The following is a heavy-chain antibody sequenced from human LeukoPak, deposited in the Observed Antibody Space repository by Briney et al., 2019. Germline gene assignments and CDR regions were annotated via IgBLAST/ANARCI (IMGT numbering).Heavy chain of an antibody. J-gene: IGHJ6*02. CDR2: IYYSGST. Sequence: KTSETLSLTCTVSGGSISSGGYYWSWIRQHPGKGLEWIGYIYYSGSTYYNPSLKSRVTISVDTSKNQFSLKLSSVTAADTAVYYCARDLGVRGVGNAIYYYGMDVWGQGTTVTVSS. V-gene: IGHV4-31*03. CDR3: ARDLGVRGVGNAIYYYGMDV. D-gene: IGHD3-10*01. CDR1: GGSISSGGYY.